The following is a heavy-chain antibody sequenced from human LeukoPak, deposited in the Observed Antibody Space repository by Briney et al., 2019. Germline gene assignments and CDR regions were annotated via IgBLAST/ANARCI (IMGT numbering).Heavy chain of an antibody. CDR1: GFTFSSYA. CDR2: ISGSGGST. Sequence: PGGSLRLSCAASGFTFSSYAMSWVRQAPGKGLEWVSAISGSGGSTYYADSVKGRFTISRDNSKNTLYLQMSSLRAEDTAVYYCAKDQRGYCSGGSCSVPSDYWGQGTLVTVSS. D-gene: IGHD2-15*01. V-gene: IGHV3-23*01. CDR3: AKDQRGYCSGGSCSVPSDY. J-gene: IGHJ4*02.